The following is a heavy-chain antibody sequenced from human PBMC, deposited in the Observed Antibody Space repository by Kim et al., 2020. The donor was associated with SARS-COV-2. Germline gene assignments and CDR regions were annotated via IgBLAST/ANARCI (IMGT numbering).Heavy chain of an antibody. CDR3: ARDRDDSSGYYYEGRDY. J-gene: IGHJ4*02. D-gene: IGHD3-22*01. Sequence: VKGRFTNSRDNAKNSLYLQMNSLRAEDTAVYYCARDRDDSSGYYYEGRDYWGQGTLVTVSS. V-gene: IGHV3-11*06.